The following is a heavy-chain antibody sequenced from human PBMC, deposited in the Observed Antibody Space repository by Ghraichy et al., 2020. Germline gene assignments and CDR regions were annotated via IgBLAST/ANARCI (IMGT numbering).Heavy chain of an antibody. CDR1: GGSISSGSYY. J-gene: IGHJ3*02. V-gene: IGHV4-61*09. Sequence: SQTLSLTCTVSGGSISSGSYYWSWIRQPAGKGLEWIGHIYTNGGANYNPSLKSRVTISVDTSKNQFSLKLSSVTAADTAVYYCARVIMVVVVEGYDAFDIWGQGTMVTVSS. CDR2: IYTNGGA. CDR3: ARVIMVVVVEGYDAFDI. D-gene: IGHD3-22*01.